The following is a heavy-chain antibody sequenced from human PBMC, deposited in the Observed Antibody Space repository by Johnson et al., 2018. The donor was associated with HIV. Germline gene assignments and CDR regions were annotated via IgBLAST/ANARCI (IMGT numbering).Heavy chain of an antibody. Sequence: QVQLVESGGGVVQPGRSLRLSCAASGFTFSSYAMHWVRQAPGKGLEWVAVISYDGSNKYYADSVKGRFTISRDNSKNTLYLQMNSLRAEDTAVYYCARDFVDRGYSYGFGAFDIWGQGTMVTVSS. V-gene: IGHV3-30-3*01. CDR2: ISYDGSNK. CDR3: ARDFVDRGYSYGFGAFDI. D-gene: IGHD5-18*01. CDR1: GFTFSSYA. J-gene: IGHJ3*02.